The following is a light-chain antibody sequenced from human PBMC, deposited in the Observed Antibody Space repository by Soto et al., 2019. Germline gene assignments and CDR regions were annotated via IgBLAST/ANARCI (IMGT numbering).Light chain of an antibody. CDR2: TSS. Sequence: DIQMTQSPSSLSASVGDRFTITCRASQDISNYLSWYQQKPGKVPKLLTYTSSTLQSGVPSRFSGSGSGTDFTLTISSLQPEDVATYYCQKHDNAPLTFGGGTKVDI. J-gene: IGKJ4*01. V-gene: IGKV1-27*01. CDR3: QKHDNAPLT. CDR1: QDISNY.